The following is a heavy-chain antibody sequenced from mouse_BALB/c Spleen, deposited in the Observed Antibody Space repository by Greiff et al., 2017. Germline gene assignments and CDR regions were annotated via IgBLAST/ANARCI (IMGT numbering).Heavy chain of an antibody. Sequence: VQGVESGPGLVAPSQSLSITCTVSGFSLTSYGVHWVRQPPGKGLEWLGVIWAGGSTNYNSALMSRLSISKDNSKSQVFLKMNSLQTDDTAMYYCARDRDYGFAYWGQGTLVTVSA. J-gene: IGHJ3*01. CDR1: GFSLTSYG. CDR3: ARDRDYGFAY. V-gene: IGHV2-9*02. CDR2: IWAGGST. D-gene: IGHD2-4*01.